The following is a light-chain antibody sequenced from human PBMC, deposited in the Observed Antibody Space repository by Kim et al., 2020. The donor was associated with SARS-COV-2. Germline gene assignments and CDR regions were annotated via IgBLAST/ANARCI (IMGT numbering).Light chain of an antibody. Sequence: VSPGERATPSCRASLNVICYSAWYQQQPGEPPRLLIYDASSRAAGIPARFSGSGCGTDFTLTISSLEPEDFAVYYCQQRNNWPITFGQGTQLEIK. CDR3: QQRNNWPIT. V-gene: IGKV3-11*01. CDR1: LNVICY. CDR2: DAS. J-gene: IGKJ5*01.